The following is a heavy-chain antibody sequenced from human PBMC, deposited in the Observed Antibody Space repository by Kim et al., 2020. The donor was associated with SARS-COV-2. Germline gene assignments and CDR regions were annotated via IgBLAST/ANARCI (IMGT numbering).Heavy chain of an antibody. Sequence: YADAVKGRVPIARDNSKNTLHLQINSLGAEDKAVYYCAKYRVAARPTFDYWGQGTLVTVSS. D-gene: IGHD6-6*01. V-gene: IGHV3-23*01. J-gene: IGHJ4*02. CDR3: AKYRVAARPTFDY.